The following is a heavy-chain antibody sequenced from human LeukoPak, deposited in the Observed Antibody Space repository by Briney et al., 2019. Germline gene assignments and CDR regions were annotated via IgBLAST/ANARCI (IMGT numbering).Heavy chain of an antibody. CDR2: IYYSGST. D-gene: IGHD3-3*01. Sequence: SETLSLTCTVSGGSISSSSYYWGWIRQPPGKGLEWIGSIYYSGSTHYNPSLKSRVTISVDTSKNQFSLKLSSVTAADTAVYYCARSSVLRFLEWSPPLDYWGQGTLVTVSS. CDR3: ARSSVLRFLEWSPPLDY. V-gene: IGHV4-39*01. J-gene: IGHJ4*02. CDR1: GGSISSSSYY.